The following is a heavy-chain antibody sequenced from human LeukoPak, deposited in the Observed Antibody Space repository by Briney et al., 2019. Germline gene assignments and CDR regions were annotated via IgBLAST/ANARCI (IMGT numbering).Heavy chain of an antibody. J-gene: IGHJ4*02. CDR2: ISSNGRTI. CDR3: ASLYTVGIGFDW. Sequence: GGSLRLSCAASRFTFSDYYMSWIRQAPGKGLEWISYISSNGRTIEYADSVKGRFTISRDNDKSTMYLQMNSLRVEDKAVYYCASLYTVGIGFDWWGQGTLVSVSS. CDR1: RFTFSDYY. D-gene: IGHD4-23*01. V-gene: IGHV3-11*01.